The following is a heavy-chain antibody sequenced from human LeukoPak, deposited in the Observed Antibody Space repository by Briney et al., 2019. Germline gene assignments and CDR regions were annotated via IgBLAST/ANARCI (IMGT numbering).Heavy chain of an antibody. V-gene: IGHV3-21*01. D-gene: IGHD6-19*01. CDR2: ISSSTSYI. J-gene: IGHJ4*02. Sequence: AGGSLRLSWAASGXTFSSYSVNWVRQAPGKGLEWVSSISSSTSYIYYAESVKGRFTITRDNAKNSLYLQMNSLRVEDTAVYYCARGRAGGSGWFYFDNWGQGTLVTVSS. CDR3: ARGRAGGSGWFYFDN. CDR1: GXTFSSYS.